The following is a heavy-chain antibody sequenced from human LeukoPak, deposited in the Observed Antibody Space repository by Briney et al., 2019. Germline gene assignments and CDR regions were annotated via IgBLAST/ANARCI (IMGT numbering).Heavy chain of an antibody. V-gene: IGHV4-34*01. CDR2: INHSGST. D-gene: IGHD6-13*01. J-gene: IGHJ3*02. CDR3: ARVSSSWDALDI. CDR1: GGSISGYY. Sequence: SETLSLTCTVSGGSISGYYWSWIRQPPGKGLEWIGEINHSGSTNYNPSLKSRVTISVDTSKNQFSLKLSSVTAADTAVYYCARVSSSWDALDIWGQGTMVTVSS.